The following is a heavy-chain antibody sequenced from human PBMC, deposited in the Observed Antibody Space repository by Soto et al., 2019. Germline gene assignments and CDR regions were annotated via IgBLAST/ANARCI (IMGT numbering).Heavy chain of an antibody. J-gene: IGHJ5*02. V-gene: IGHV4-59*11. CDR1: GGSITSHF. D-gene: IGHD3-10*02. CDR3: VRGWNVPGWFDP. CDR2: IHHTGRT. Sequence: QVQLQESGPGLVKPSETLSLTCAVSGGSITSHFWTWIRQTPGTGLEFIGYIHHTGRTHYSPSLKSRVTISMDTSKNQFSLNLTSLTAADTAVYYGVRGWNVPGWFDPWGQGTLVTVSS.